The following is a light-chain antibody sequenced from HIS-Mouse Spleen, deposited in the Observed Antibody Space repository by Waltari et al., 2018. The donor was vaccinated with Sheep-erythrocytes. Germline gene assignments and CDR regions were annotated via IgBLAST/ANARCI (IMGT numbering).Light chain of an antibody. CDR2: WAS. J-gene: IGKJ4*01. CDR3: QQYYSTLRT. CDR1: QSVLYNSNNKNY. Sequence: DIVMTQSPDSLAVSLGERATINCKSSQSVLYNSNNKNYLAWYQQTPGQPPKLLIYWASTRESGVPDRFSGSSSGTDFALTISSLQAEDVAVYYCQQYYSTLRTFGGGTKVEIK. V-gene: IGKV4-1*01.